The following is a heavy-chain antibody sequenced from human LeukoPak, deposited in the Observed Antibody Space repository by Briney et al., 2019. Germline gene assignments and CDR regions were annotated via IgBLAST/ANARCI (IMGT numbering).Heavy chain of an antibody. Sequence: GGSLRLSCAASGFTFSSYAMNWVRQAPGKGLEWVSSISSSSSYIYYADSVKGRFTISRDNARNSLYLQMNSLRAEDTAVYYCARGFLSDKQWLALGLFVYWGQGTLVTVSS. V-gene: IGHV3-21*01. J-gene: IGHJ4*02. CDR3: ARGFLSDKQWLALGLFVY. CDR2: ISSSSSYI. D-gene: IGHD6-19*01. CDR1: GFTFSSYA.